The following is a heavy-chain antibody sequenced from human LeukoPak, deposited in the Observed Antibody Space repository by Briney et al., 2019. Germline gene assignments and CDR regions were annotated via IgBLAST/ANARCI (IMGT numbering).Heavy chain of an antibody. CDR2: TYYRSKWYN. V-gene: IGHV6-1*01. J-gene: IGHJ4*02. Sequence: SQTLSLTCALSGDSISSNSAAWNWIRQSPSRGLEWLGRTYYRSKWYNDYAVSVKSRITINTDTSKNQFSLQLNPVTPEGTAVYYCAREGRDSSGWTFDYCGQGTLVTVSS. CDR3: AREGRDSSGWTFDY. D-gene: IGHD6-19*01. CDR1: GDSISSNSAA.